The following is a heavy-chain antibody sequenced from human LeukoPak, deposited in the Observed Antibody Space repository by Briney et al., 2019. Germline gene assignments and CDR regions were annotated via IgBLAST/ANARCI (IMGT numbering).Heavy chain of an antibody. V-gene: IGHV4-30-4*08. J-gene: IGHJ5*02. CDR2: IYYSGST. Sequence: SETLSLTCTVSGGSISSGDYYWSWIRQPPGKGLEWIGCIYYSGSTYYNPSLKSRVTISVDTSKNQFSLKLSSVTAADTAVYYCARDVTYYDFWSGYSWFDPWGQGTLVTVSS. CDR3: ARDVTYYDFWSGYSWFDP. D-gene: IGHD3-3*01. CDR1: GGSISSGDYY.